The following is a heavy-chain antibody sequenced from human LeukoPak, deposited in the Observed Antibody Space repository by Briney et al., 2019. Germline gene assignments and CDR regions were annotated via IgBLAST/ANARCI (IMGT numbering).Heavy chain of an antibody. V-gene: IGHV1-69*13. Sequence: ASVKVSCKASGGNFRNYGFHWVRQAPVQGLEWMGGMLPIFGTANYAQKFQGRVTITADESSNTASLDLSSLTSEDTAVYYCATDPNPYSSTSGYFDFWGQGTLVTVSS. D-gene: IGHD6-6*01. CDR2: MLPIFGTA. J-gene: IGHJ4*02. CDR1: GGNFRNYG. CDR3: ATDPNPYSSTSGYFDF.